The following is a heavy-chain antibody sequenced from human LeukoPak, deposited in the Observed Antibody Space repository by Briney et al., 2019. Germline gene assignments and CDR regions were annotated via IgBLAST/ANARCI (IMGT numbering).Heavy chain of an antibody. D-gene: IGHD2-8*01. CDR1: GFTFSNYW. CDR2: VNSDGSSK. Sequence: GGSLRLSCAASGFTFSNYWMHWVRQAPGKGLVWVSRVNSDGSSKNYADSVKGRFTISRDNAKNTLYLQMDSLRAEDTAVYYCATSPVLRTTYADYWGQGTLVTVSS. CDR3: ATSPVLRTTYADY. J-gene: IGHJ4*02. V-gene: IGHV3-74*01.